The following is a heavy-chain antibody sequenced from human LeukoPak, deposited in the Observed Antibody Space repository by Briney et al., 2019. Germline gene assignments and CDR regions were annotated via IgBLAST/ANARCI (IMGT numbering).Heavy chain of an antibody. V-gene: IGHV1-69*05. CDR1: GGTFSSYA. J-gene: IGHJ5*02. CDR2: IIPIFGTA. CDR3: ARSGPPADMGAAAGTRWFDP. Sequence: SVKVSCKASGGTFSSYAISWVRQAPGQGLEWMGGIIPIFGTANYAQKFQGRVTITTDESTSTAYTELSSLRSEDTAVYYCARSGPPADMGAAAGTRWFDPWGQGTLVTVSS. D-gene: IGHD6-13*01.